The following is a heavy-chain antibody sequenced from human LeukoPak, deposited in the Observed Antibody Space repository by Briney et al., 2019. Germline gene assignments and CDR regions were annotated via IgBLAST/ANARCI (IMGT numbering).Heavy chain of an antibody. CDR1: VYTFTSYG. J-gene: IGHJ6*03. Sequence: ASVKVSCKASVYTFTSYGISWVRQAPRQGLEGMGWISAYNGNTNYAQKPQGRVTMTTATSTSTAYMELRSLRSDDTAVYYCARRSGYDILTGTGHYYYYMDVWGKGTTVTVSS. D-gene: IGHD3-9*01. V-gene: IGHV1-18*01. CDR3: ARRSGYDILTGTGHYYYYMDV. CDR2: ISAYNGNT.